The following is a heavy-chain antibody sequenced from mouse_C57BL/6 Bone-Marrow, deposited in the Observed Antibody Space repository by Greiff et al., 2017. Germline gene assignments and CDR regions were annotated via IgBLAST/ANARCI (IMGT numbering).Heavy chain of an antibody. Sequence: VQLMESGGGLVQPGGSLKLSCAASGFTFSDYGMAWVRQAPRKGPEWVAFISNLAYSIYYADTVTGRFTISRENAKNTLYLEMSSLRAEDTAMYYCARHNYDYDVGYFDVWGTGTTVTVSS. V-gene: IGHV5-15*01. CDR2: ISNLAYSI. CDR3: ARHNYDYDVGYFDV. CDR1: GFTFSDYG. D-gene: IGHD2-4*01. J-gene: IGHJ1*03.